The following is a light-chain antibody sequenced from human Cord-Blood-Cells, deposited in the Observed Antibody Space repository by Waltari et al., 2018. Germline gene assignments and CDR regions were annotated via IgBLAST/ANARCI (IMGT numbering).Light chain of an antibody. Sequence: IVLTQSPGTLSLSPGERATTSCRASQSVSSSYLAWYQQKPGQAPRLLIYGASSRATGIPDRFSGSGSGTDFTLTISRLEPEDFAVYYCQQYGSSLWTFGQGTKVEIK. J-gene: IGKJ1*01. CDR3: QQYGSSLWT. CDR1: QSVSSSY. V-gene: IGKV3-20*01. CDR2: GAS.